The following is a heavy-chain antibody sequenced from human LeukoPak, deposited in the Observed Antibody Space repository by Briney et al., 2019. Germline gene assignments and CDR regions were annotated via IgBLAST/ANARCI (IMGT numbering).Heavy chain of an antibody. V-gene: IGHV4-31*03. CDR2: IYYSGST. D-gene: IGHD2-15*01. CDR1: GGSISSGGYY. CDR3: ARGGCSGGSCYYRGGFDP. Sequence: SETLPLTCTVSGGSISSGGYYWSWICQHPGKGLEWIGYIYYSGSTYYNPSLKSRVTISVDTSKNQFSLKLSSVTAADTAVYYCARGGCSGGSCYYRGGFDPWGQGTLVTVSS. J-gene: IGHJ5*02.